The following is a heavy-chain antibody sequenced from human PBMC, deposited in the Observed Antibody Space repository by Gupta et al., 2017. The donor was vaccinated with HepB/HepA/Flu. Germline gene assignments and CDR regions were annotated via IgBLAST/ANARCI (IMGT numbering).Heavy chain of an antibody. D-gene: IGHD2-15*01. CDR2: IYYSGST. J-gene: IGHJ4*02. CDR3: ARQLVAAATRPLDY. Sequence: LQLQESRPGLVKPSETMSPTCTLTGGTISSRTYHWCGIRQPPGKGLEWIGSIYYSGSTYYNPSLKSRVTISVDTSKNQFSLKLSSVTAADTALYYCARQLVAAATRPLDYWGQGTLVTVSS. V-gene: IGHV4-39*01. CDR1: GGTISSRTYH.